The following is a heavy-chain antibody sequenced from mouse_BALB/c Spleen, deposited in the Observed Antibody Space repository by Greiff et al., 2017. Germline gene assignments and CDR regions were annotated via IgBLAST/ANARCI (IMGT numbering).Heavy chain of an antibody. V-gene: IGHV5-17*02. CDR3: ARGGLHYDYDGAWFAY. CDR2: ISSGSSTI. J-gene: IGHJ3*01. D-gene: IGHD2-4*01. Sequence: EVKVVESGGGLVQPGGSRKLSCAASGFTFSSFGMHWVRQAPEKGLEWVAYISSGSSTIYYADKVKGRFTISRDNPKNTLFLQMTSLRSEDTAMYYCARGGLHYDYDGAWFAYWGQGTLVTVSA. CDR1: GFTFSSFG.